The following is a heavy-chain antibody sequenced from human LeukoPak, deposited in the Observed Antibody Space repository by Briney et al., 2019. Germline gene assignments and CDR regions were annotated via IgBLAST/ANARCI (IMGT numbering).Heavy chain of an antibody. Sequence: PGGSLRLSCAASGFTFSSYAMSWVRQAPEKGLEWVSAISGSGGSTYYADSVKGRFTISRDNSKNTLYLQMNSLRAEDTAVYYCAKETFDRWELLLHPFDYWGQGTLVTVSS. J-gene: IGHJ4*02. CDR1: GFTFSSYA. CDR2: ISGSGGST. V-gene: IGHV3-23*01. CDR3: AKETFDRWELLLHPFDY. D-gene: IGHD1-26*01.